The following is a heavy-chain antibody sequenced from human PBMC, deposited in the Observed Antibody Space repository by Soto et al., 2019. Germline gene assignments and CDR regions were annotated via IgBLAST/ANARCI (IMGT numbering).Heavy chain of an antibody. Sequence: QVQLVQSGAEVKKPGSSVKVSCKASGGTFSSYAISWVRQAPGQGLEWMGGFFPIFGTANYAQKFQGRVTITADESTSTAYMELSSLRSEDTAVYYCARDRQGGYSEQDYYYYGMDVWGQGTTVTVSS. CDR1: GGTFSSYA. D-gene: IGHD5-12*01. CDR2: FFPIFGTA. V-gene: IGHV1-69*01. J-gene: IGHJ6*02. CDR3: ARDRQGGYSEQDYYYYGMDV.